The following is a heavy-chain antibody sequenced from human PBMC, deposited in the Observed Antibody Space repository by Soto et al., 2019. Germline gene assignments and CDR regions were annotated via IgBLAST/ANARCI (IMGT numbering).Heavy chain of an antibody. J-gene: IGHJ6*02. Sequence: GASVKVSCKTSGYTFTTYHIHWVRQATGQGLEWMGWINPNSGGANYAQKFEGRVTMTRDTSISTVYMELSRLGSDDTALDYCARDYSGHGMDVWGQGTTVTVSS. CDR2: INPNSGGA. CDR1: GYTFTTYH. D-gene: IGHD1-26*01. CDR3: ARDYSGHGMDV. V-gene: IGHV1-2*02.